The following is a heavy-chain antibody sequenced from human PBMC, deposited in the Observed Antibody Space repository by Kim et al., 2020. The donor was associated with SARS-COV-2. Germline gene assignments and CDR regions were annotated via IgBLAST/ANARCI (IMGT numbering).Heavy chain of an antibody. CDR3: TRGAAGFDY. CDR1: GYSFTSNA. J-gene: IGHJ4*02. Sequence: ASVKVSCKASGYSFTSNAIHWVRQAPGQRLEWMGWIYTGSGDTTYSQKFQGRVTITRDTSATTVYMDLNTLTFDDTAVYYCTRGAAGFDYWGQGSLVT. D-gene: IGHD2-15*01. V-gene: IGHV1-3*04. CDR2: IYTGSGDT.